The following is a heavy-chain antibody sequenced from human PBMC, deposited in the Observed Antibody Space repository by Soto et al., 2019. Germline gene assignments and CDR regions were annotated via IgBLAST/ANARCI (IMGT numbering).Heavy chain of an antibody. CDR1: GGYISSGGYY. CDR2: IYYSGST. D-gene: IGHD2-15*01. CDR3: ARDRECSGGTCYNYFDY. Sequence: SETLCLTCTVSGGYISSGGYYWSWIRQHPGKGLEWIGYIYYSGSTYYNPSLKSRVTISVDTSKNQFSLKLSSVTAADTAVYYCARDRECSGGTCYNYFDYWGQGTLVTVSS. V-gene: IGHV4-31*03. J-gene: IGHJ4*02.